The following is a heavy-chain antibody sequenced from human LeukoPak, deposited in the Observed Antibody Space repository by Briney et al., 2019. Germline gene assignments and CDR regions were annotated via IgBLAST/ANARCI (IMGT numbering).Heavy chain of an antibody. CDR2: IYPGDSDT. J-gene: IGHJ6*02. CDR3: ARQKSGVDYYYGMDV. D-gene: IGHD2-8*01. V-gene: IGHV5-51*01. Sequence: GESLKISCKGSGYSFTSYWIGWVRQMPGKGLEWMGIIYPGDSDTRYSPSFRGQVTISADKSISTAYLQWSSLKASDTAMYYCARQKSGVDYYYGMDVWGQGTTVTVSS. CDR1: GYSFTSYW.